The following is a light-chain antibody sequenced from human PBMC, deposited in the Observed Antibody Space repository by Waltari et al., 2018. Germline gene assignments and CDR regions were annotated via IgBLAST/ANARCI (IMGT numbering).Light chain of an antibody. CDR1: QSVNSQ. J-gene: IGKJ1*01. Sequence: EIVLTQYPATLSLSPGERATLSCSASQSVNSQLASYQHKPGQAPRLLIYDASIRVTGISSRFSGSGSGTDFTLTISSLEPEDFAVYYCQQRSKWPWSFGQGTKVEIK. CDR3: QQRSKWPWS. CDR2: DAS. V-gene: IGKV3-11*01.